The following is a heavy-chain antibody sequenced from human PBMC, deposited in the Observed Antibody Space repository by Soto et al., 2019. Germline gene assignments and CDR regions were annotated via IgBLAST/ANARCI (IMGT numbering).Heavy chain of an antibody. CDR2: IYYSGST. J-gene: IGHJ4*02. CDR3: ARAAYYYDPNFDY. CDR1: GGSISSYY. Sequence: PSETLSLTCTVSGGSISSYYWSWIRQPPGKGLEWIGYIYYSGSTNYNPSLKSRVTLSVDTSKNQFSLKLSSVTAADTAVYYCARAAYYYDPNFDYWGQGLLVTVSS. V-gene: IGHV4-59*01. D-gene: IGHD3-22*01.